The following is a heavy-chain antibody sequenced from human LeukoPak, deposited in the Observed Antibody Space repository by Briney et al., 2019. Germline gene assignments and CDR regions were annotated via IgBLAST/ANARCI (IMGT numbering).Heavy chain of an antibody. Sequence: PSETLSLTCTVSSASVSSYYWSWVRQPPGGGLEWIRYISNSGSPSYNPSFKSRDTFSADTSKNHLSLKLNSVTPADTAVYFCARGGAGPLRDWGQGTLVTVSS. CDR2: ISNSGSP. CDR3: ARGGAGPLRD. CDR1: SASVSSYY. D-gene: IGHD3-16*01. V-gene: IGHV4-59*02. J-gene: IGHJ4*02.